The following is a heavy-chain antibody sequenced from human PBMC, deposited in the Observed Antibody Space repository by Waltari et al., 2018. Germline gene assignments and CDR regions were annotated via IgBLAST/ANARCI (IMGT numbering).Heavy chain of an antibody. CDR1: GGSFSGYY. V-gene: IGHV4-59*10. Sequence: QVQLQQWGAGLLKPSETLSLTCAVYGGSFSGYYWSWIRQPAGKGLEWIGRIYTSGSTNYNPSLKSRVTMSVDTSKNQFSLKLSSVTAADTAVYYCARGGVTMVRGVIRPFDYWGQGTLVTVSS. J-gene: IGHJ4*02. CDR2: IYTSGST. D-gene: IGHD3-10*01. CDR3: ARGGVTMVRGVIRPFDY.